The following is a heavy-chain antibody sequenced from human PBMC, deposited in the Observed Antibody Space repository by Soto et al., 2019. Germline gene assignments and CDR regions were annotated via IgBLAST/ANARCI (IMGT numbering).Heavy chain of an antibody. V-gene: IGHV1-18*01. Sequence: QVQLVQSGGEVKKPGASVKVSCKTSGYTITNYGISWVRQAPGQGLEWMGWINPYNGNTNYAQNLQGRLTMTTDTSTTTAYMELRSLTSDDTALYYCTRTKHGDCFDTWGQGTLVTVSS. D-gene: IGHD3-10*01. J-gene: IGHJ5*02. CDR3: TRTKHGDCFDT. CDR2: INPYNGNT. CDR1: GYTITNYG.